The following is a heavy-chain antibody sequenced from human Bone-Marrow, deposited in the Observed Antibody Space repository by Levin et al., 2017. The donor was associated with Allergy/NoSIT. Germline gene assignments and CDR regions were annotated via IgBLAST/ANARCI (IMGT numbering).Heavy chain of an antibody. CDR3: AGAERDSSGSGSDNGMDV. V-gene: IGHV3-30-3*01. J-gene: IGHJ6*02. CDR2: ISYDGSSK. D-gene: IGHD3-10*01. Sequence: GESLKISCAASGFTFSRYDMHWVRQAPGKGLEWVAIISYDGSSKSYANSVRGRFTISRDNSKNTLDLQMNSLRGEDTAVYYCAGAERDSSGSGSDNGMDVWGQGTTVTVS. CDR1: GFTFSRYD.